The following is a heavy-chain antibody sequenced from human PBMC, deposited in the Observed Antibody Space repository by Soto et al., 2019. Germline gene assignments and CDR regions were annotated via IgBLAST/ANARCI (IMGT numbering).Heavy chain of an antibody. CDR1: GASLNSCEYY. D-gene: IGHD3-22*01. CDR2: IFNTGTI. V-gene: IGHV4-30-4*01. J-gene: IGHJ3*02. CDR3: ARGVGSDNNGHFPAAFDI. Sequence: QVQLQESGPGLAKPSQTVSLTCTVSGASLNSCEYYWTWIRQVPGKDLEWIGHIFNTGTIFSPTSLRSRFRMSIDTSDNDFFLNLESVTAADTAVYYCARGVGSDNNGHFPAAFDIWGHGTLVTVSA.